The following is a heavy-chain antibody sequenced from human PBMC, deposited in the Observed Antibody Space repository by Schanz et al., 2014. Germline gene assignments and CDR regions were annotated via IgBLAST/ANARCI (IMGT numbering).Heavy chain of an antibody. CDR2: INPNSGDT. Sequence: QVHLVQSGAEVKKPGSSVKVSCKASGGTFSSFGINWVRQAPGQGLEWMGWINPNSGDTNYAQKFQGWVTMTRDTSISTAYMEVSRLKSDDTAVYYCARLSVAGRPHVNYWYFDLWGRGTLVTVSS. J-gene: IGHJ2*01. CDR1: GGTFSSFG. V-gene: IGHV1-2*04. CDR3: ARLSVAGRPHVNYWYFDL. D-gene: IGHD6-19*01.